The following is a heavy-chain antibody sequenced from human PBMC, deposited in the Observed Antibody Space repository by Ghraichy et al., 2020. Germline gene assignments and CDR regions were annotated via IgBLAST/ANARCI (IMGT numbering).Heavy chain of an antibody. CDR2: IYASGTT. D-gene: IGHD5-24*01. CDR1: GGSIDSHY. J-gene: IGHJ4*02. V-gene: IGHV4-59*11. Sequence: SETLSLTCTVSGGSIDSHYWCWIRQPPGKGLEWIGYIYASGTTYYNPSLKSRVSMSADTSKNQFSLKLSSVTAADTAVYYCARGGGRDDYNDNFWGRGTLVTVSS. CDR3: ARGGGRDDYNDNF.